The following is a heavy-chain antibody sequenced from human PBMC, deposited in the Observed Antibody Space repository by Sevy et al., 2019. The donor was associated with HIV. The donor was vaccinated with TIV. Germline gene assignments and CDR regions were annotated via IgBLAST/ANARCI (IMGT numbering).Heavy chain of an antibody. Sequence: ASVKVSCKASGYTFTGYYIHWVRQAPGQGLEWMGIINPSGGSTSYAQKFQGRVTMTRDTSTSTVYMELSSLRSEDTAVYYCARDKGELPYFEAFDIWGQGSMVTVSS. CDR3: ARDKGELPYFEAFDI. J-gene: IGHJ3*02. V-gene: IGHV1-46*01. CDR2: INPSGGST. D-gene: IGHD1-26*01. CDR1: GYTFTGYY.